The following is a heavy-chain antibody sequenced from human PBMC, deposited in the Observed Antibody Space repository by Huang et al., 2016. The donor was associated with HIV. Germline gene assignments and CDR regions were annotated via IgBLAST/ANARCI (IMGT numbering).Heavy chain of an antibody. V-gene: IGHV4-39*01. CDR1: GDFISSTNYY. J-gene: IGHJ4*02. CDR3: ASQHIGAAATWF. Sequence: QLQLQESGPGQVKPSETLSLTCTVSGDFISSTNYYWGWIRQSPGKGLEWVGSVYQSGSTHDNPSLKSRVTLAVDTSRNQFSLRLNSVTAADTAVYYCASQHIGAAATWFWGRGTQVAVSS. D-gene: IGHD6-13*01. CDR2: VYQSGST.